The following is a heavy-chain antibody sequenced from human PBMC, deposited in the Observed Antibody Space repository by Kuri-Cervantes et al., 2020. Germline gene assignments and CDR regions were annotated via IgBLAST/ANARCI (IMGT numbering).Heavy chain of an antibody. CDR3: ARAGPPLWFGEFWGRPGGKAGYYYGMDV. CDR1: GYTFTSYY. J-gene: IGHJ6*02. D-gene: IGHD3-10*01. V-gene: IGHV1-2*02. CDR2: INPNSGGT. Sequence: ASVKVSCKASGYTFTSYYMHWVRQAPGQGLEWMGWINPNSGGTNYAQKFQGRVTMTRDTSISTAYMELSRLRSDDTAVYYCARAGPPLWFGEFWGRPGGKAGYYYGMDVWSQGTTVTISS.